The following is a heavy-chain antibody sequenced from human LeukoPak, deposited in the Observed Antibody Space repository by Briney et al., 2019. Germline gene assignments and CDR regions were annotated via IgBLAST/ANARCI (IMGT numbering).Heavy chain of an antibody. J-gene: IGHJ4*02. V-gene: IGHV4-59*01. D-gene: IGHD3-22*01. CDR3: ARGSWYYYDSRVEVFDY. CDR1: GGSISSYY. Sequence: PSETLSLTCTVSGGSISSYYWSWIRQPPGKGLEWIGYIYYSGSTNYNPSRKSRVTISVDTSKNQFSLKLSSVTAADTAVYYCARGSWYYYDSRVEVFDYWGQGTLVTVSS. CDR2: IYYSGST.